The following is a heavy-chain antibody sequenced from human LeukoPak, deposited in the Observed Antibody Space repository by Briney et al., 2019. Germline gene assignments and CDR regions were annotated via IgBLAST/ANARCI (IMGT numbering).Heavy chain of an antibody. D-gene: IGHD3-22*01. J-gene: IGHJ3*01. CDR1: GGSISSYY. CDR2: IYYSGST. V-gene: IGHV4-59*08. CDR3: ARSRPTYYYYDSSGYYTLDAFDV. Sequence: SETLSLTCTVSGGSISSYYWSWIRQPPGEGLEWIGYIYYSGSTNYNPSLKSRVTISVDTSKNQFSLKLSSVTAADTAVYYCARSRPTYYYYDSSGYYTLDAFDVWGQGTMVTVSS.